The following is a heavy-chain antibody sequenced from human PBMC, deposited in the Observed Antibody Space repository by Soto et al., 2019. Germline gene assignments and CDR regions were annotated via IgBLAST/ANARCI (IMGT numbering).Heavy chain of an antibody. V-gene: IGHV3-48*03. CDR3: ATGGSYYIL. J-gene: IGHJ4*02. D-gene: IGHD1-26*01. CDR1: GFTFSGYE. CDR2: ISSSGSTI. Sequence: EVQLVESGGGWVQPGGSLRLAGAASGFTFSGYEMNWVRQAPGKGLEWVSYISSSGSTIYYADSVKGRFTISRDNAKNSLYLQMTSLRGEDTALYYCATGGSYYILWGQGTLVTVSS.